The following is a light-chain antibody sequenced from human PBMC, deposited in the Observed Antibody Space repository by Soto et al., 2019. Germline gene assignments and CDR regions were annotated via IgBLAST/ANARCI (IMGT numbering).Light chain of an antibody. CDR1: QSVSSNY. CDR2: GAS. Sequence: EIVLTQSPGTLSLSPGERATLSSRASQSVSSNYLAWYRRKPGQAPRLLIYGASSRATGIPDRFSGSGSGTDFTLNITRLEPEDFAVYYCQQYGSSPPTFGPGTRVEI. V-gene: IGKV3-20*01. J-gene: IGKJ1*01. CDR3: QQYGSSPPT.